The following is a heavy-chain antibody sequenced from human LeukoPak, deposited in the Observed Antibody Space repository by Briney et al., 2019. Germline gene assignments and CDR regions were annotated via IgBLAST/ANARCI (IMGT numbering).Heavy chain of an antibody. Sequence: GGSLRLSCAASGFTFSSYWMSWVRQAPGKGLEGVANIKQDGSEKYYVDSVKGRFTISRDNAKNSLYLQMNSLRAEDTAVYYCARDSSNQQYYYYYYGMDVWGQGTTVTVSS. V-gene: IGHV3-7*01. CDR3: ARDSSNQQYYYYYYGMDV. D-gene: IGHD6-6*01. CDR2: IKQDGSEK. J-gene: IGHJ6*02. CDR1: GFTFSSYW.